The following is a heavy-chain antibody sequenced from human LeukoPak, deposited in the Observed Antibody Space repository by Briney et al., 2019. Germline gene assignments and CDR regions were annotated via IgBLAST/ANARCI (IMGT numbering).Heavy chain of an antibody. V-gene: IGHV4-61*01. CDR1: GGSVSSGSYY. D-gene: IGHD6-13*01. CDR3: ARESSRRQAFDP. CDR2: IYYSGST. J-gene: IGHJ5*02. Sequence: SETLSVTCTVSGGSVSSGSYYCSWIRQPPGKGLEWIGYIYYSGSTNYNPSLKSRVTISVDTSKNQFSLKLSSVTAADTAVYYCARESSRRQAFDPWGQGTLVTASS.